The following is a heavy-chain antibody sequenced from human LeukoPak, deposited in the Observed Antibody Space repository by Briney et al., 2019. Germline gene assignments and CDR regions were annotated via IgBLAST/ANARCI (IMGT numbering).Heavy chain of an antibody. J-gene: IGHJ6*03. Sequence: GASVKVSCKASGYTFTGYYMHWVRQAPGQGLEWMGWINPNSGGTKYAQKFQGRVTMTRDTSISTAYMELSRLRSDDTAVYFCARVALRSGWSNYYYMDVWGKGTTVTISS. CDR2: INPNSGGT. V-gene: IGHV1-2*02. CDR3: ARVALRSGWSNYYYMDV. D-gene: IGHD6-19*01. CDR1: GYTFTGYY.